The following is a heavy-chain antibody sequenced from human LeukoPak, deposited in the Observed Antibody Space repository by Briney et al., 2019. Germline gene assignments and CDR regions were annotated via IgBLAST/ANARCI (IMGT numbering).Heavy chain of an antibody. D-gene: IGHD1-26*01. Sequence: GGSLRLSCAASGFTFSSYAMSWVRQAPGKGLEWVAAISGSGGRKYYADSVKGRFTISRDNSKNTLYLQMNSLRAEDTAVYYCAKVWWELLWWAAFDIWGQGTMVTVSS. CDR2: ISGSGGRK. CDR1: GFTFSSYA. CDR3: AKVWWELLWWAAFDI. V-gene: IGHV3-23*01. J-gene: IGHJ3*02.